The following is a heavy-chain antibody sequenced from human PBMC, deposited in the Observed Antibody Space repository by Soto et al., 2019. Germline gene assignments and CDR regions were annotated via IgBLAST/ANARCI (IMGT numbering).Heavy chain of an antibody. Sequence: EVQLVESGGGLVQPGGSLTLSCAASEFAFSSYWMTWVRQAPGKGLEWVANIRKDGSQRSYLDSVRGRFTISRDNSKKLLYLQMNSLRADDTALYFWARDVSPGSSGLYFDGFDICGHGTMVTVSS. CDR3: ARDVSPGSSGLYFDGFDI. J-gene: IGHJ3*02. V-gene: IGHV3-7*05. CDR1: EFAFSSYW. CDR2: IRKDGSQR. D-gene: IGHD6-25*01.